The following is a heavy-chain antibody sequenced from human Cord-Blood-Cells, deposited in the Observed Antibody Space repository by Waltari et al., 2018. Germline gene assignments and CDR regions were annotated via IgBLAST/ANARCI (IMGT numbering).Heavy chain of an antibody. D-gene: IGHD2-2*01. V-gene: IGHV4-39*01. CDR3: ARADIVVVPAAIVNWFDP. J-gene: IGHJ5*02. CDR1: GGSISSSSYY. CDR2: IYYSGST. Sequence: QLQLQESGPGLVKPSETLSLTCTVSGGSISSSSYYWGWIRQPPGKGLEWIGSIYYSGSTYYTPSLKSRVTISVDTSKNQFSLKLSSVTAADTAVYYCARADIVVVPAAIVNWFDPWGQGTLVTVSS.